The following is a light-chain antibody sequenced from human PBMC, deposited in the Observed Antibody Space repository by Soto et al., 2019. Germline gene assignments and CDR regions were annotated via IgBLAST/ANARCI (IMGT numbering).Light chain of an antibody. CDR3: QQYGSSVT. V-gene: IGKV3-20*01. CDR2: GAS. J-gene: IGKJ1*01. CDR1: QSVSSRH. Sequence: ETVLTQSPGTLSLSPGERATLSCRASQSVSSRHLAWYQQKPGQAPRLLIYGASSRATGIPDRFSGSGSGTDFTLTISRLEPEDFAVYYCQQYGSSVTLGQGTKVEIK.